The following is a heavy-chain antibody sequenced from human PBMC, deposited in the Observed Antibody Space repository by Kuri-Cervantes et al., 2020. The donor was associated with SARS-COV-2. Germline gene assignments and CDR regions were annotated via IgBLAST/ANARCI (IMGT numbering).Heavy chain of an antibody. J-gene: IGHJ6*02. CDR2: IIPILGIA. D-gene: IGHD5-18*01. CDR1: GGTFSSYA. Sequence: SVKVSCKASGGTFSSYAISWVRQAPGQGLEWMGGIIPILGIANYAQKFQGRVTITADKSTSTAYMELSSLRSEDTAVYYCARDYNVKDRYGYQRDYYYYGMDVWGQGTTVTVSS. CDR3: ARDYNVKDRYGYQRDYYYYGMDV. V-gene: IGHV1-69*10.